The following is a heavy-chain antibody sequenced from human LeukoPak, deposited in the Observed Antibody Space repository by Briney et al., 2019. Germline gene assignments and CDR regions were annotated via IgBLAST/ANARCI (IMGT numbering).Heavy chain of an antibody. V-gene: IGHV3-64*01. CDR3: ARADITGTSYYFDY. D-gene: IGHD1-20*01. Sequence: GGSLRLSCAASGFTLSSYAMHWVRQAPGKGLEYVSAISSNGGSTYYANSVKGRFTISRDNSKNTLYLQMGSLRAEDMAVYYCARADITGTSYYFDYWGQGTLVTVSS. CDR1: GFTLSSYA. J-gene: IGHJ4*02. CDR2: ISSNGGST.